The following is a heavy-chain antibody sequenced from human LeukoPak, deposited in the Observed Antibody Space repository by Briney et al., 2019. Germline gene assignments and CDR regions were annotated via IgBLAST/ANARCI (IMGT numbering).Heavy chain of an antibody. CDR3: ARGDWNYHFDY. CDR2: IIPIFGTA. J-gene: IGHJ4*02. V-gene: IGHV1-69*05. D-gene: IGHD1-7*01. Sequence: ASVKISCKASGGTFSSYAISWVRQAPGQGLGWMGGIIPIFGTANYAQKFQGRVTITTDESTSTAYMELSSLRSEDTAVYYCARGDWNYHFDYWGQGTLVTVSS. CDR1: GGTFSSYA.